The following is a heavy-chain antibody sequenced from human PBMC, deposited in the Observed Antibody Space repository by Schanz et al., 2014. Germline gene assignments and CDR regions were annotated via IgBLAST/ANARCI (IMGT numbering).Heavy chain of an antibody. V-gene: IGHV3-33*08. Sequence: VQLVESGGDLVQPGRSLRLSCAASGFTFDEYGMHWVRQVPGKGLEWVAVIWYDGSNKYYADSVKGRFTISRDNSKNTLYLQMNSLRDEDTAVYYCARDHPHRGVTGYYNDVWGQGTSVTVSS. CDR3: ARDHPHRGVTGYYNDV. CDR2: IWYDGSNK. D-gene: IGHD3-9*01. CDR1: GFTFDEYG. J-gene: IGHJ6*02.